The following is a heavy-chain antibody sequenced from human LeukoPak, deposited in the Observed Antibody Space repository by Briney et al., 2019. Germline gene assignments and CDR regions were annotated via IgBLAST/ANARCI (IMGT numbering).Heavy chain of an antibody. J-gene: IGHJ4*02. CDR3: ARGSYGHTDY. CDR2: IYYSGST. V-gene: IGHV4-59*01. Sequence: SETRSLTCTVSGGSISSYYWSWIRQPPGKGLEWIGYIYYSGSTNYNPSLKSRVTISVDTSKNQFSLKLSSVTAADTAVYYCARGSYGHTDYWGQGTLVTVSS. D-gene: IGHD5-18*01. CDR1: GGSISSYY.